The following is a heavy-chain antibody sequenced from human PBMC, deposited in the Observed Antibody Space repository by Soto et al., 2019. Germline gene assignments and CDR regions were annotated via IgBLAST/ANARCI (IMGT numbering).Heavy chain of an antibody. Sequence: GGSLRLSCAACGFTFSTSTMTWVRQAPGTGLEWVSSIIGAGRSTYYADSVEGRFTISRDNSKNTLYLQMNSLRAEDTAKYYCAASPSSITARFFDYWGRGTLVTVSS. CDR1: GFTFSTST. J-gene: IGHJ4*01. CDR2: IIGAGRST. D-gene: IGHD6-6*01. CDR3: AASPSSITARFFDY. V-gene: IGHV3-23*01.